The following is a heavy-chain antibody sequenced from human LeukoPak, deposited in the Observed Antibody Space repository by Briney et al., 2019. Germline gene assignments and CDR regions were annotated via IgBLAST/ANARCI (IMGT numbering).Heavy chain of an antibody. CDR3: ARVTSGEFADY. CDR2: IYYSGIT. J-gene: IGHJ4*02. D-gene: IGHD3-10*01. CDR1: GGSISIGGYY. Sequence: SETLSLTCTVSGGSISIGGYYWSWIRQHPGKGLEWIGYIYYSGITYYNPSLKSRVTISVDTSKNQFSLYLSSVPAADTAVYYCARVTSGEFADYWGQGTLVTVSS. V-gene: IGHV4-31*03.